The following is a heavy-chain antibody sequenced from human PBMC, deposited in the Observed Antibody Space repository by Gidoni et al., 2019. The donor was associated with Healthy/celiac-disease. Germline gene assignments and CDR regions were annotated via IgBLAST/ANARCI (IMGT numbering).Heavy chain of an antibody. CDR3: AKDIGGGDGYNMYGMDV. CDR1: GFTFDDYA. D-gene: IGHD3-16*01. CDR2: ISWNSGSI. Sequence: EVQLVESGGGLVQPGRSLRLSCPASGFTFDDYAMHWVRQAPGKGLEWVSGISWNSGSIGYADSVKGRFTISRDNAKNSLYLQMNSLRAEDTALYYCAKDIGGGDGYNMYGMDVWGQGTTVTVSS. J-gene: IGHJ6*02. V-gene: IGHV3-9*01.